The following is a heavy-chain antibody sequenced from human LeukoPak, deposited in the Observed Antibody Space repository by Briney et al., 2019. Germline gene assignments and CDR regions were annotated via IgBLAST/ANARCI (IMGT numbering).Heavy chain of an antibody. J-gene: IGHJ5*02. D-gene: IGHD3-3*01. V-gene: IGHV4-59*12. Sequence: SETLSLTCTVSGGSISPYYWSWIRQPPGKGLEWIGYIYYSGSTNYNPSLKSRVTISVDTSKNQFSLKLSSVTAADTAVYYCAREARGPYYDFWSGYSDTWGQGTLVTVSS. CDR3: AREARGPYYDFWSGYSDT. CDR2: IYYSGST. CDR1: GGSISPYY.